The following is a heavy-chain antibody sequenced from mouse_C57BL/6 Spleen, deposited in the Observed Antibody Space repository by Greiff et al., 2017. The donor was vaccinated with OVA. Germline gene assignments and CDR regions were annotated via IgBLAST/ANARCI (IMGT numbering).Heavy chain of an antibody. D-gene: IGHD1-1*01. CDR2: IYPRSGNT. V-gene: IGHV1-81*01. CDR3: ARRINYYGSSEAFDY. CDR1: GYTFTSYG. J-gene: IGHJ2*01. Sequence: SGAELARPGASVKLSCKASGYTFTSYGISWVKQRTGQGLEWIGEIYPRSGNTYYNEKFKGKATLTADKSSSTAYMELRSLTSEDSAVYFCARRINYYGSSEAFDYWGQGTTLTVSS.